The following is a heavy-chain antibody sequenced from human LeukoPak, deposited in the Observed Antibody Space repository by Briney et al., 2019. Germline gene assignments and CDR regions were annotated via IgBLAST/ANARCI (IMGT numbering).Heavy chain of an antibody. CDR3: ARVPTPRSVYSGSYSGSDY. Sequence: SETLSLTCTVSGGSISSYYWSWIRQPPGKGLEWIGYIYYSGSTNYNPSLKSRVTISVDTSKNQFSLKLSSVTAADTAVYYCARVPTPRSVYSGSYSGSDYWGQGTLVTVSS. CDR1: GGSISSYY. CDR2: IYYSGST. V-gene: IGHV4-59*08. D-gene: IGHD1-26*01. J-gene: IGHJ4*02.